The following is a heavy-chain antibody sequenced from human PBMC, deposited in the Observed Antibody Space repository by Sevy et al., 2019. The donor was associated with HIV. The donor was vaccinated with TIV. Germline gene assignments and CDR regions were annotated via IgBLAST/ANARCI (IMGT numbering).Heavy chain of an antibody. Sequence: GGSLRLSCAASGFTFSSQAMSWVRQSPRKGQKWVSIISASGDHTYYADSVKGRFTISRDNSKNTLYLQMNGLRAEDTAVYYCAIEGTHRRRDYGGRGTLVTVSS. V-gene: IGHV3-23*01. CDR2: ISASGDHT. CDR1: GFTFSSQA. J-gene: IGHJ4*02. CDR3: AIEGTHRRRDY.